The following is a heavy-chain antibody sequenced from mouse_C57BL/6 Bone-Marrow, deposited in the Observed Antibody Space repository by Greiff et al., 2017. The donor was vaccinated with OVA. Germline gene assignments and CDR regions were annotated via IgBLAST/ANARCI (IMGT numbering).Heavy chain of an antibody. Sequence: VQLQQPGAELVRPGTSVKLSCKVSGYTFTSYWMHWVKQRPGQGLEWIGVIDPSDSYTNYNQKFKGKATLTVDTSSSTAYMQLSSLTSEDSAVYYCARGYYGPFDYWGQGTTLTVSS. J-gene: IGHJ2*01. V-gene: IGHV1-59*01. CDR1: GYTFTSYW. D-gene: IGHD1-1*01. CDR2: IDPSDSYT. CDR3: ARGYYGPFDY.